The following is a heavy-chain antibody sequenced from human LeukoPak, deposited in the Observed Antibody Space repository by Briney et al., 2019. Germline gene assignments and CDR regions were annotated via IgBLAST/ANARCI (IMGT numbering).Heavy chain of an antibody. CDR1: GGSFSGYY. CDR2: INHSGST. CDR3: ARVKVVVVPAAMDY. D-gene: IGHD2-2*01. J-gene: IGHJ4*02. Sequence: SETLSLTCAVYGGSFSGYYWSWIRQPPGKGLEWIGEINHSGSTNYNPSLKSRVTISVDTSKNQFSLKLSSVSAADTAVYYSARVKVVVVPAAMDYWGQGTLVTVSS. V-gene: IGHV4-34*01.